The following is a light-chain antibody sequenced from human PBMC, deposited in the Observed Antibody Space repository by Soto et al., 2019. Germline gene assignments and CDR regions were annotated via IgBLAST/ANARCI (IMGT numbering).Light chain of an antibody. CDR3: QQYKSYFRT. CDR1: QSISSW. Sequence: DIQMTQSPSTLSASVGDRVTITCRASQSISSWLAWYQQKPGQAPNLLISEASSLASGVPSRFSGSGSGTEFTITISSLQPDDFGTYYWQQYKSYFRTFGQGTKVEIK. V-gene: IGKV1-5*03. J-gene: IGKJ1*01. CDR2: EAS.